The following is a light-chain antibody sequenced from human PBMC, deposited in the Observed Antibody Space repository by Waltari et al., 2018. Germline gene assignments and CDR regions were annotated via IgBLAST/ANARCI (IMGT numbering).Light chain of an antibody. J-gene: IGKJ1*01. Sequence: EIVMTQSPATLSVSPGDRATLSCRASQSISTNLAWYQQRPGQAPRLLIYGASTRATGIPARFSGSGSETEFTLSIGSLQSEDFAVYSCQQYNNWPPGGTFGQGTKVEIK. CDR3: QQYNNWPPGGT. CDR1: QSISTN. V-gene: IGKV3-15*01. CDR2: GAS.